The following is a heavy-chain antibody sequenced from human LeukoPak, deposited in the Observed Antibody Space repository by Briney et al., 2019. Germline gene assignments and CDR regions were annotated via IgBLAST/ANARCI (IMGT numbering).Heavy chain of an antibody. CDR3: ARDTLPRGVSPRTTVTKGFDP. CDR1: GYTFTSYG. CDR2: ISAYNGNT. Sequence: ASVKVSCKASGYTFTSYGISWVRQAPGQGLEWMGWISAYNGNTNYAQKLQGRVTMTTDTSTSTAYMELRSLRSDDTAVYYCARDTLPRGVSPRTTVTKGFDPWGQGTLVTVSS. V-gene: IGHV1-18*01. D-gene: IGHD4-17*01. J-gene: IGHJ5*02.